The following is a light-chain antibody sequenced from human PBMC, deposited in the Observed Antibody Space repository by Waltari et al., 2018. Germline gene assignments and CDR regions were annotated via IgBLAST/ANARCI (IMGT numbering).Light chain of an antibody. V-gene: IGLV2-14*03. CDR3: SSSTSSTTGI. CDR1: SSDSGGYEY. Sequence: SALTQPDSVSGSPGQSITISCSGISSDSGGYEYVPWYQQHPGKAPKVIIYDVNNRPSGVSNRFSGSKSGSSASLTISGLQAEDEADYYCSSSTSSTTGIFGGGTKVTVL. CDR2: DVN. J-gene: IGLJ2*01.